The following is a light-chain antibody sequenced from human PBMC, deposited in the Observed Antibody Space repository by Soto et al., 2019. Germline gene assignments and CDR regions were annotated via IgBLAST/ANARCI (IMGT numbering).Light chain of an antibody. CDR3: HQYGNSPT. Sequence: EIVLTQSPGTLSLSPGERATLSCRASQSVSSSYLAWYQQKPGQAPRLLIYDTSSRATGIPDRFSGSKSGTDFTLTISRLEPEDFAVYYCHQYGNSPTFGQGTKV. CDR1: QSVSSSY. J-gene: IGKJ1*01. CDR2: DTS. V-gene: IGKV3-20*01.